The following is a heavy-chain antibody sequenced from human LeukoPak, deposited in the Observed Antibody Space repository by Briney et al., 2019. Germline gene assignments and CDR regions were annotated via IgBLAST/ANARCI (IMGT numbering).Heavy chain of an antibody. J-gene: IGHJ4*02. CDR1: GYTFVSYA. CDR3: ARVTLPGDSSDFYFY. Sequence: ASVKVSCKASGYTFVSYAISWVRQAPGQGLEWMGWISGYNSNTKYAQKFQGRVTMTTDTSTSTAYMELRSLRSGDTAVYYCARVTLPGDSSDFYFYWGQGTLVTVSS. D-gene: IGHD3-22*01. V-gene: IGHV1-18*01. CDR2: ISGYNSNT.